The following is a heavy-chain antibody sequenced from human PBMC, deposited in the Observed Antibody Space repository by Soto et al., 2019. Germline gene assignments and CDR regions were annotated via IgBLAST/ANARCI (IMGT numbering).Heavy chain of an antibody. J-gene: IGHJ4*02. D-gene: IGHD6-6*01. CDR1: GGSISSYY. CDR3: ARGEYSSSFFGFDY. V-gene: IGHV4-59*01. CDR2: IYYSGST. Sequence: PSETLSLTCTVSGGSISSYYWSWIRQPPGKGLEWIGYIYYSGSTNYNPSLKSRVTISVGTSKNQFSLKLSSVTAADTAVYYCARGEYSSSFFGFDYWGQGXLVTVYS.